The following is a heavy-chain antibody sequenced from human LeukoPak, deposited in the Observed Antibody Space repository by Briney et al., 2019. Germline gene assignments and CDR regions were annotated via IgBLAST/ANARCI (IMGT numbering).Heavy chain of an antibody. CDR2: ISGSGGST. J-gene: IGHJ4*02. CDR3: AKDNNYYYDSSGYYVGYFDY. Sequence: GGSLRLSCAASGFTFSSYAMSWVRQAPGKGLEWVSAISGSGGSTYYADSVKGRFTISRDNSKNTLYLQMNSLRAEDTAVYYCAKDNNYYYDSSGYYVGYFDYWGQGTLVTVSS. D-gene: IGHD3-22*01. V-gene: IGHV3-23*01. CDR1: GFTFSSYA.